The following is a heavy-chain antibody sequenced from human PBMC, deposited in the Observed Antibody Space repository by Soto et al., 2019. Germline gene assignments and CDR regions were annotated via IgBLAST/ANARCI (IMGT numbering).Heavy chain of an antibody. Sequence: SETLSLTCTVSGGSISNYYWTWIRQPPGKGLEWIGYIYYSGSTNYNPSLKSRVTISVDTSKNQFSLKLSSVTAADTAVYYCARRLYYDSSGFEGGGMDVWGQGTTVTVSS. V-gene: IGHV4-59*01. CDR3: ARRLYYDSSGFEGGGMDV. D-gene: IGHD3-22*01. J-gene: IGHJ6*02. CDR2: IYYSGST. CDR1: GGSISNYY.